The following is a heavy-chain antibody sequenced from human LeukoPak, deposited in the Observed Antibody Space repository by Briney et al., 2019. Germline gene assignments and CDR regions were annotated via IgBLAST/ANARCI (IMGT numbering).Heavy chain of an antibody. CDR2: INPNSGGT. D-gene: IGHD6-19*01. Sequence: ASVKVSCKASGYTFTGYYMHWVRQAPGQGLEWMGWINPNSGGTNYAQKFQGRVTMTRDTSISTAYMELSRLRSDDTAVYYCARDQGSGWYGYYYYYYYMDVWGKGTTVTVSS. CDR3: ARDQGSGWYGYYYYYYYMDV. V-gene: IGHV1-2*02. CDR1: GYTFTGYY. J-gene: IGHJ6*03.